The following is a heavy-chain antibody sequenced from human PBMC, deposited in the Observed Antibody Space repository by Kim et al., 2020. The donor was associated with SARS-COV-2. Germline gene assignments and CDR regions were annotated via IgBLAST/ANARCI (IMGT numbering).Heavy chain of an antibody. V-gene: IGHV1-3*01. J-gene: IGHJ4*02. CDR3: ARDGTTRNGGYYFDY. D-gene: IGHD1-1*01. Sequence: QKLRGRVTITRDTSASTVYMELSSLRSEDTAVYYCARDGTTRNGGYYFDYWGQGALVTVSS.